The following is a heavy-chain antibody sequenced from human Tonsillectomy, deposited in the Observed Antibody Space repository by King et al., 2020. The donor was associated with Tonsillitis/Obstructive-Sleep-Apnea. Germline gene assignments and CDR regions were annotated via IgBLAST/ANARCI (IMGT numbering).Heavy chain of an antibody. CDR2: IYYSGST. V-gene: IGHV4-59*01. Sequence: QLQESGPGLVKPSETLSLTCTVSGGSISSYYWSWIRQPPGKGLEWIGYIYYSGSTNYNPSLKSRVTISVDTSKNQFSLKLSSVTAADTAVYYCAARPTHYDFWSGKVGFDPWGQGTLVTVSS. CDR1: GGSISSYY. CDR3: AARPTHYDFWSGKVGFDP. J-gene: IGHJ5*02. D-gene: IGHD3-3*01.